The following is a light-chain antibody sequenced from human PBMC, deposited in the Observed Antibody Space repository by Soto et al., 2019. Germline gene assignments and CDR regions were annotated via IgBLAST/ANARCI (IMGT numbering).Light chain of an antibody. CDR1: QSVSSN. Sequence: EIVMTQSPATLSVSPGERATFSCRASQSVSSNLAWYQQKPGQAPRLLIYGASTRATGIPARFSGSGSGTEFTLSIGSLQSEDFAVYYCQQYNNWPWTFGQGTKVDI. J-gene: IGKJ1*01. V-gene: IGKV3-15*01. CDR3: QQYNNWPWT. CDR2: GAS.